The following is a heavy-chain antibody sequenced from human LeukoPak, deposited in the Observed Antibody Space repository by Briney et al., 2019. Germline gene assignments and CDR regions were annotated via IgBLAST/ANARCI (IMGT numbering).Heavy chain of an antibody. CDR1: GYTFTSYY. CDR3: ATNPHGGRKNYFVT. Sequence: GTSVKVSCKASGYTFTSYYMHWVRQAPGQGLEWMGIINPSGGSTSYAQKFQGRVTMTRDTSTSTVYMELSSLRSEDTAVYFYATNPHGGRKNYFVTWGHRTLVTVSS. J-gene: IGHJ4*01. CDR2: INPSGGST. V-gene: IGHV1-46*03. D-gene: IGHD4-23*01.